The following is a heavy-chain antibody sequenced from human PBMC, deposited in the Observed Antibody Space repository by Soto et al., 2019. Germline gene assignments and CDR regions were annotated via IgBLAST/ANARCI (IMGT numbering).Heavy chain of an antibody. CDR2: IYPGDSRT. CDR3: ARKNKYYYDSSGYYSYHWYFDL. J-gene: IGHJ2*01. D-gene: IGHD3-22*01. CDR1: GYSFLNYW. V-gene: IGHV5-51*01. Sequence: PGESLKISCKGSGYSFLNYWIGWVRQMPGKGLEWMGIIYPGDSRTTYSPTFQGQVTISADKSISTASLQWNSLKASDTAMYYCARKNKYYYDSSGYYSYHWYFDLWGRGTLVTVSS.